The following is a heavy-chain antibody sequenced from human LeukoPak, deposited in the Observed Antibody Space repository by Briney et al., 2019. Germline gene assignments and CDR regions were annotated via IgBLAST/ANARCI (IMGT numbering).Heavy chain of an antibody. V-gene: IGHV3-30*18. CDR2: ISYDGSNK. Sequence: GGTLRLSCAASGFTFSNYVMHWVRQAPGKGLEWVALISYDGSNKYYADSVKGRFTISRDNSKNTLYLQVNSLRAEDTAVYYCAKDPRRYSRTGGYFEYWGQGTLVTVSS. D-gene: IGHD6-13*01. J-gene: IGHJ4*02. CDR3: AKDPRRYSRTGGYFEY. CDR1: GFTFSNYV.